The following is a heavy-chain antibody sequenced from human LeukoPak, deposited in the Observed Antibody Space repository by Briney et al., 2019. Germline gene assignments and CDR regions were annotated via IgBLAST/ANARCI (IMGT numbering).Heavy chain of an antibody. CDR2: INHSGST. Sequence: PSETLSLTCAAYGGSFSGYYWSWIRQPPGKGLEWIGEINHSGSTNYNPSLKSRVTISVDTSKNQFSLKLSSVTAADTAVYYCARARITIFGVATYFDYWGQGTLVTVSS. D-gene: IGHD3-3*01. V-gene: IGHV4-34*01. CDR1: GGSFSGYY. CDR3: ARARITIFGVATYFDY. J-gene: IGHJ4*02.